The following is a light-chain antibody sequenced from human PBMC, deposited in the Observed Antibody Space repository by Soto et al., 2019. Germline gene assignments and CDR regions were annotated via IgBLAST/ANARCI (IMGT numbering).Light chain of an antibody. J-gene: IGKJ2*01. CDR3: QHYGSSPPMFT. Sequence: EIVLTQSPGTLSLSPGERATLSCRASQSVSSSYVVCYQQKPGQAPRLLIYIASSRATGIPDRFSGSGAGGDFTVTVSRLEREDFAGYYCQHYGSSPPMFTFGQGTKLEIK. CDR2: IAS. V-gene: IGKV3-20*01. CDR1: QSVSSSY.